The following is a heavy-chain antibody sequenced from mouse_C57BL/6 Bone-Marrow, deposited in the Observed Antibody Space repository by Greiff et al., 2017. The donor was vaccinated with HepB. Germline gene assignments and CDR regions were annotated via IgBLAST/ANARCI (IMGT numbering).Heavy chain of an antibody. CDR2: ISDGGSYT. CDR3: ARAHYYYGSSYDWYFDV. V-gene: IGHV5-4*01. Sequence: EVQGVESGGGLVKPGGSLKLSCAASGFTFSSYAMSWVRQTPEKRLEWVATISDGGSYTYYPDNVKGRFTISRDNAKNNLYLQMSHLKSEDTAMYYCARAHYYYGSSYDWYFDVWGTGTTVTVSS. J-gene: IGHJ1*03. D-gene: IGHD1-1*01. CDR1: GFTFSSYA.